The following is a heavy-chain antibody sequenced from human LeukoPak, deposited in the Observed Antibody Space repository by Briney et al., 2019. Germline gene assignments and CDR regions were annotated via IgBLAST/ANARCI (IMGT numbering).Heavy chain of an antibody. Sequence: GGSLRLSCAASGFTFSSYTMNWVRQAPGKGLEWVSSITSSSSYIYYADSVKGRFTISRDNAKNSLYLQMNSLRAEDTAVYYCARVEIAVASDYWGQGTLVTVSS. V-gene: IGHV3-21*01. CDR2: ITSSSSYI. J-gene: IGHJ4*02. D-gene: IGHD6-19*01. CDR3: ARVEIAVASDY. CDR1: GFTFSSYT.